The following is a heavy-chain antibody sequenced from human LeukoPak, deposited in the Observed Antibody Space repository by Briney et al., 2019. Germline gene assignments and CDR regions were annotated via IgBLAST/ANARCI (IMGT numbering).Heavy chain of an antibody. CDR3: AREAPGSGAIDY. CDR2: IYYTGTT. CDR1: GASSSHYY. D-gene: IGHD1-14*01. V-gene: IGHV4-59*01. J-gene: IGHJ4*02. Sequence: PSETLSLTCTFSGASSSHYYWTWIRQPTGKGLEWIGYIYYTGTTNYNPSLKSRVTLSIDTSKNQFSLKVTSVTAADTAVYYCAREAPGSGAIDYWGQGTLVTVS.